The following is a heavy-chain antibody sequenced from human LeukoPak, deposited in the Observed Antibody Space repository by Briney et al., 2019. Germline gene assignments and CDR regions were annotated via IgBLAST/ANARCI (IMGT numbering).Heavy chain of an antibody. V-gene: IGHV4-38-2*02. CDR1: GYSISSGYY. D-gene: IGHD4-17*01. CDR3: ARDGDYGDYQTYNWFDP. J-gene: IGHJ5*02. Sequence: SETLSLTGTVSGYSISSGYYWGWIRQPPGKGLEWIGSIYHSGSTYYNPSLKSRVTISVDTAKNQFSLKLSSVTAADTAVYYCARDGDYGDYQTYNWFDPWGQGTLVTVSS. CDR2: IYHSGST.